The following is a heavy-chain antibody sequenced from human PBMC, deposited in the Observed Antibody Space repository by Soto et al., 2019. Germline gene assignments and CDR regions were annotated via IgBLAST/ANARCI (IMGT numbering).Heavy chain of an antibody. CDR2: IYYSGST. V-gene: IGHV4-31*03. CDR1: GGSISSGGYY. D-gene: IGHD3-22*01. CDR3: ARSRGFTNWFDP. Sequence: SETLSLTCTVSGGSISSGGYYWSWIRQHPGKGLEWIGYIYYSGSTYYNPSLKSRVTISVDTSKNQFSLKLSSVTAADTAVYYCARSRGFTNWFDPWGQGTLVTVSS. J-gene: IGHJ5*02.